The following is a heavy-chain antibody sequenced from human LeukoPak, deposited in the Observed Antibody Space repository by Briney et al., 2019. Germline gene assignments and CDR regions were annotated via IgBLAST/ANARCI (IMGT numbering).Heavy chain of an antibody. Sequence: PGGSLRLSCAASGFTFNSYAMTWVRQAPGKGLEYVSEISGSGRSTYYADSVQGRFRISRDNSKNMLYLQMNSPRAEDTAVYYCAKRKRDGYNSPIDNWGQGVLVTVSS. V-gene: IGHV3-23*01. CDR3: AKRKRDGYNSPIDN. J-gene: IGHJ4*02. CDR2: ISGSGRST. D-gene: IGHD5-24*01. CDR1: GFTFNSYA.